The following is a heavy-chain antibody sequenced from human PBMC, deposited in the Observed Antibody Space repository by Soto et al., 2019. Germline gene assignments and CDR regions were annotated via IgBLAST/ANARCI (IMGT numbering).Heavy chain of an antibody. V-gene: IGHV5-51*01. CDR2: IYPGDSDT. CDR1: GYSFTSYW. Sequence: SLKISCKGSGYSFTSYWIGWVRQMPGKGLEWMGIIYPGDSDTRYSPSFQGQVTISADKSISTAYLQWSSLKASDTAMYYCARAGIAVAGTFYYYYGMDVWGQGTTVTVSS. J-gene: IGHJ6*02. D-gene: IGHD6-19*01. CDR3: ARAGIAVAGTFYYYYGMDV.